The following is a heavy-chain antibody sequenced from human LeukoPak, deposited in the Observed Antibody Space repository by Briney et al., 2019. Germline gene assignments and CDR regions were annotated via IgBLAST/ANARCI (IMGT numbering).Heavy chain of an antibody. D-gene: IGHD5-18*01. Sequence: GGSLRLSCVAYGFTFDDYGMNWVRQAPGKGLEWVSVINWNGGSTGYAGSVKGRFTISRDNAKNTLYLQMNSLRAEDTAVYYCARGGGYSYGSFDYWGQGTLVTVSS. CDR1: GFTFDDYG. J-gene: IGHJ4*02. CDR2: INWNGGST. V-gene: IGHV3-20*04. CDR3: ARGGGYSYGSFDY.